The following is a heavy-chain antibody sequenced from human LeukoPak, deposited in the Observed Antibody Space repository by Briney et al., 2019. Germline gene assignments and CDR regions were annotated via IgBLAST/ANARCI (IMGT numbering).Heavy chain of an antibody. V-gene: IGHV1-8*01. CDR1: GYTFTNYD. CDR2: TNPNSGNT. J-gene: IGHJ4*02. CDR3: ARGLRREQQLLRAFDY. Sequence: ASVRVSCKASGYTFTNYDINWVRQASGQGLEWMGWTNPNSGNTGSAQKFQGRVTMTSNTSISTAYMELSSLRSEDTAVYYCARGLRREQQLLRAFDYWGQGTPVTVSS. D-gene: IGHD6-13*01.